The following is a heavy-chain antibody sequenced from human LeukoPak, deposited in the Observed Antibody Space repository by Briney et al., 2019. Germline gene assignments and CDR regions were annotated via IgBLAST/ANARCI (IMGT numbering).Heavy chain of an antibody. CDR1: GYTLTELS. Sequence: ASVKVSCKVSGYTLTELSMHWVRQAPGKGLEWMGIINPSGGSTSYAQKFQGRVTMTRDTSTSTVYMELSSLRSEDTAVYYCARDSLERYSSSWYYYYYYMDVWGKGTTVTVSS. CDR3: ARDSLERYSSSWYYYYYYMDV. J-gene: IGHJ6*03. CDR2: INPSGGST. V-gene: IGHV1-46*01. D-gene: IGHD6-13*01.